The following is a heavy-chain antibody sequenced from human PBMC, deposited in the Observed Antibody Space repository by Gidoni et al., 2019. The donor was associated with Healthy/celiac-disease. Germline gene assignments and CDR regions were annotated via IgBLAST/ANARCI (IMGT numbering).Heavy chain of an antibody. CDR2: IFSNDEK. D-gene: IGHD3-10*01. Sequence: QVTLKESGPVLVKPTETLTLTCTVSGFSLSNARMGVSWIRQPPGKALEWLAHIFSNDEKSYSTSLKSRLTISKDTSKSQVVLTMTNMDPVDTATYYCAWTGMVRGVIMGWFDPWGQGTLVTVSS. J-gene: IGHJ5*02. CDR1: GFSLSNARMG. V-gene: IGHV2-26*04. CDR3: AWTGMVRGVIMGWFDP.